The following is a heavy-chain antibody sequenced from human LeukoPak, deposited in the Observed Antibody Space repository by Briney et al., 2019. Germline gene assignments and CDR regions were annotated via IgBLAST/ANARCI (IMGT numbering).Heavy chain of an antibody. Sequence: GESLKISCKGSGYSFTSYWIGSVRQRPGKGVEWRGLIYPGNCDSSYSPSFQGQGTISADKSISTAYLQWTNLQSADTDKYYCARPRGALRGDAFDIWRQGTMVTVSS. CDR1: GYSFTSYW. CDR3: ARPRGALRGDAFDI. D-gene: IGHD1-26*01. CDR2: IYPGNCDS. V-gene: IGHV5-51*01. J-gene: IGHJ3*02.